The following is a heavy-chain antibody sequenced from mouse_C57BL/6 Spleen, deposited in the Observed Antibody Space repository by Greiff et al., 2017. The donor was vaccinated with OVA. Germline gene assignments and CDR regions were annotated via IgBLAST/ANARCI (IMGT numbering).Heavy chain of an antibody. CDR2: IDPEDGDT. D-gene: IGHD3-2*02. CDR3: TRSSGYVPGRFAY. Sequence: EVKLVESGAELVRPGASVKLSCTASGFNIKDYYMHWVKQRPEQGLEWIGRIDPEDGDTEYAPKFQGKATMTADTSSNTAYLQLSSLTSEDTAVYYCTRSSGYVPGRFAYWGQGTLVTVSA. CDR1: GFNIKDYY. V-gene: IGHV14-1*01. J-gene: IGHJ3*01.